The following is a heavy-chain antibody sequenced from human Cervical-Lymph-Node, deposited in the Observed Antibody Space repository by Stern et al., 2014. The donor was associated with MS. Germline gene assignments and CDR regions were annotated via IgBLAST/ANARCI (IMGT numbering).Heavy chain of an antibody. D-gene: IGHD3-16*01. CDR2: IYPGDSDT. J-gene: IGHJ3*02. Sequence: EVQLVESGAEVKKSGESLKISCKGAGYSFSSHWIAWVRQKPGKGLEWMGIIYPGDSDTRHSPSFQGQVSISVDKSSSTAYLQWSSLTDSDTAIYYCARQGNSHDSHAFDIWGQGTMVIVSS. CDR3: ARQGNSHDSHAFDI. V-gene: IGHV5-51*01. CDR1: GYSFSSHW.